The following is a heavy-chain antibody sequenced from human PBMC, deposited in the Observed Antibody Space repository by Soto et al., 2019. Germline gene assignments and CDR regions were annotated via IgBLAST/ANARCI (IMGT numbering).Heavy chain of an antibody. V-gene: IGHV3-30*18. CDR2: ISYDGSKR. CDR3: AKGGGAPGYPIDY. J-gene: IGHJ4*02. Sequence: QVQLVQSGGGVVQPGKSLRLSCVGSGFTFGNYAMYWVRQTPGKGLEWVAFISYDGSKRYHADSVKGQFTISRDNPTKTVYLQMDSLRPEDTAVYYCAKGGGAPGYPIDYWGQGTLVPVSS. CDR1: GFTFGNYA. D-gene: IGHD3-9*01.